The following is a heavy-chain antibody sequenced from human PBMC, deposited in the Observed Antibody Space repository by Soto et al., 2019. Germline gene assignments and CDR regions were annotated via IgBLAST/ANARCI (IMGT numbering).Heavy chain of an antibody. CDR2: ISYDGSNK. V-gene: IGHV3-30-3*01. CDR1: GLTFSSYA. Sequence: QVQLVESGGGVVQPGRSLRLSCAASGLTFSSYAMHWVRQAPGKGLEWVAVISYDGSNKYYADSVKGRFTISRDNSKNKLDLQMNSLRAEDTAVYYCASVDAFDIWGQGTMVTVSS. J-gene: IGHJ3*02. CDR3: ASVDAFDI.